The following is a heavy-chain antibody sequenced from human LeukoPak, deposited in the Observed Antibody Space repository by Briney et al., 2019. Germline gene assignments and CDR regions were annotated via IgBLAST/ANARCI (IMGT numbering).Heavy chain of an antibody. Sequence: ASVKVSCKASGYTFTGYYMHWLRLAPGQGLEWMGWINPNSGATNYAQKFQGRVNMTRDTSISTAYMELSWLRSDDTAVYYWARVPTYKEPGGNWFDPWGQGTLVTVSS. V-gene: IGHV1-2*02. CDR3: ARVPTYKEPGGNWFDP. J-gene: IGHJ5*02. CDR2: INPNSGAT. D-gene: IGHD1-14*01. CDR1: GYTFTGYY.